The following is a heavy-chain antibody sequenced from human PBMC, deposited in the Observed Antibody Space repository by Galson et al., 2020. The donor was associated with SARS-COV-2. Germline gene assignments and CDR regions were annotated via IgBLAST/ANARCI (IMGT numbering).Heavy chain of an antibody. CDR1: GFSFSAYY. CDR2: ISSTSDYT. J-gene: IGHJ3*02. CDR3: ARHTTGYYHDAFDI. Sequence: GESLKISCAASGFSFSAYYMSWVRQAPGRGLEWISYISSTSDYTDYAESVMGRFTISRDNAKNSLYLQMNSLKVDDTAVYYCARHTTGYYHDAFDIWGQGTMVTVSS. V-gene: IGHV3-11*06. D-gene: IGHD3-22*01.